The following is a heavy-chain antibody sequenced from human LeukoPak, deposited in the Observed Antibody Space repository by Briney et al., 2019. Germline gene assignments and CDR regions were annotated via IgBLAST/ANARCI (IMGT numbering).Heavy chain of an antibody. J-gene: IGHJ4*02. D-gene: IGHD4-17*01. CDR1: GFTFNDYT. CDR3: AREQYGDYYFDY. Sequence: GXSLRLSCAASGFTFNDYTFHWVRQAPGKGVEWVSLISWDGVSTSYADSMKGRFTISRDNSKSSLYLQMTNLRTEDTALYYCAREQYGDYYFDYWGQGALVTVSS. V-gene: IGHV3-43*01. CDR2: ISWDGVST.